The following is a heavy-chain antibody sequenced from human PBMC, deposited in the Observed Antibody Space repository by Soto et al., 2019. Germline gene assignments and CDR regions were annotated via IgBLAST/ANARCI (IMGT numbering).Heavy chain of an antibody. CDR1: GGSFSGYY. CDR2: INHSGST. D-gene: IGHD3-10*01. Sequence: SETLSLTCAVYGGSFSGYYWSWIRQPPGKGLERIGEINHSGSTNYNPSLKSRVTISVDTSKNQFSLKLSSVTAADTAVYYCARGRLWFGELLFPDYWGQGTLVTVS. J-gene: IGHJ4*02. CDR3: ARGRLWFGELLFPDY. V-gene: IGHV4-34*01.